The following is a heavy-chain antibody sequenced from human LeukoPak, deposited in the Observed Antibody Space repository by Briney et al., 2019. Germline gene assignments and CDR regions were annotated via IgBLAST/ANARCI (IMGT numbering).Heavy chain of an antibody. CDR1: GFTFSSYS. V-gene: IGHV3-21*01. J-gene: IGHJ4*02. Sequence: KSGGSLRLSCAASGFTFSSYSMNWVRQAPGKGLEWVSSTSSSSSYIYYEDSVKGRFTISRDNAKNSLYLQMNSLRAEDTAVYYCAPGGVVVAATPDPFDYWGQGTLVTVSS. D-gene: IGHD2-15*01. CDR2: TSSSSSYI. CDR3: APGGVVVAATPDPFDY.